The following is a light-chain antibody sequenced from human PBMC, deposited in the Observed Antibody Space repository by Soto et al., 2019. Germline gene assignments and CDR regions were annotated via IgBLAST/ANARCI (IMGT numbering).Light chain of an antibody. Sequence: EIVLTQSPATLSLSPGERATLSCRASQSISNFLAWYQQKPGQAPRILIYDASRRATDIPDRFIGSGSGTDFTLTISSLEPEDFAVYYCHQRSNWPPFTFGGGTKVEI. CDR2: DAS. J-gene: IGKJ4*01. CDR3: HQRSNWPPFT. V-gene: IGKV3-11*01. CDR1: QSISNF.